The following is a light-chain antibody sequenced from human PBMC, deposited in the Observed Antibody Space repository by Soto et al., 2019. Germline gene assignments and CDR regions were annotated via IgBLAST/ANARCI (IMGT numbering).Light chain of an antibody. CDR1: QSVSSTY. CDR2: GAS. Sequence: EIVLTQSPGTLSLSPGERATLSCRATQSVSSTYLAWYQQKPGQALRLLIYGASSRATGIPDRFSGSGSGTDFTLTISRLEPEDFAVYYCQYYGSSLTFGGGTMVEI. V-gene: IGKV3-20*01. CDR3: QYYGSSLT. J-gene: IGKJ4*01.